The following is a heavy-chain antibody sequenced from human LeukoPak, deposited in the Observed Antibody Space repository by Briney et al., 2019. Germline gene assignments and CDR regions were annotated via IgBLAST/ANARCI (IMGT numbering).Heavy chain of an antibody. CDR1: GGSISPYF. CDR2: ISYTGCT. J-gene: IGHJ5*02. D-gene: IGHD3-10*01. V-gene: IGHV4-59*01. CDR3: ARDDYRGVTNFDP. Sequence: SETLSLTCTVSGGSISPYFWSWIRQPPGKGLEWIGYISYTGCTNYNPSLKSRVTISVDTSKNQFSLQLTSVTAVDTAVYYCARDDYRGVTNFDPWGQGTLVTVSS.